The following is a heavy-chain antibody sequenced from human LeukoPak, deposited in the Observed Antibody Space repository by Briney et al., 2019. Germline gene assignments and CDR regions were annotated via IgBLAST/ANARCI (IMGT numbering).Heavy chain of an antibody. V-gene: IGHV1-3*01. J-gene: IGHJ4*02. CDR2: INAGNGNT. CDR1: GYTFTTHD. Sequence: GASVKVSCKASGYTFTTHDINWVRQAPGQRLEWMGWINAGNGNTKYSQKFQGRVAITRDTSASTAYMELSSLRSEDTAVYYCARDHYYDSSGVGDYWGQGTLVTVSS. D-gene: IGHD3-22*01. CDR3: ARDHYYDSSGVGDY.